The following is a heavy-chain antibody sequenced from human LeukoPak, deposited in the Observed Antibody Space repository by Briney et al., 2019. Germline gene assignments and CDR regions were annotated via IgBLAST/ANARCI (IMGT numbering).Heavy chain of an antibody. Sequence: GGSLSPSCAASGSSFNTYAMTGAGRAQGRGLDWVSPFSNTGGSTYYADSVKGRFTISRDKSKNTLSLQMNSLRAEDTAVYYCAQQVGYCSSGSCYFTYWGQGTLVTVSS. CDR3: AQQVGYCSSGSCYFTY. J-gene: IGHJ1*01. D-gene: IGHD2-15*01. CDR1: GSSFNTYA. CDR2: FSNTGGST. V-gene: IGHV3-23*01.